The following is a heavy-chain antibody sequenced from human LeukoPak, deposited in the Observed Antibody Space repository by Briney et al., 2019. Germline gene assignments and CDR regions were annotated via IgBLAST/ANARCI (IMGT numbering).Heavy chain of an antibody. CDR1: GFTVSSNY. CDR3: ARDSWAVAGLYY. CDR2: IYSGGST. D-gene: IGHD6-19*01. J-gene: IGHJ4*02. Sequence: PGGFLRLSCAASGFTVSSNYMSWVRQAPGKGLEWVSLIYSGGSTYYADSVKGRFTISRDNSRNTLYLQMNSLRAEDTAVYYCARDSWAVAGLYYWGQGTLVTVSS. V-gene: IGHV3-66*01.